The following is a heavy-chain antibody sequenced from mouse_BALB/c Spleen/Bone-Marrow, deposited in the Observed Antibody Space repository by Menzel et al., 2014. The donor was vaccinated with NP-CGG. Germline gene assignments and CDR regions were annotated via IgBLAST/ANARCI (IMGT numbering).Heavy chain of an antibody. CDR3: TRGEDY. CDR2: IDPANGNT. Sequence: EVQLVESGAELVNPGASVKLSCTGSGFNIKDTFMHWVKQRPEQGLEWIGRIDPANGNTKYDPKFQGKATITADTSSNTAYLQLTSLTSEDTAVYYCTRGEDYWGQGTTLAVSS. J-gene: IGHJ2*01. V-gene: IGHV14-3*02. CDR1: GFNIKDTF.